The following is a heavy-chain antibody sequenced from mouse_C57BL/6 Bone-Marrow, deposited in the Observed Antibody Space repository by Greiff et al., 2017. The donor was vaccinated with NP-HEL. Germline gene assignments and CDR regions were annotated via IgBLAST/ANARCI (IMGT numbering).Heavy chain of an antibody. CDR2: INPNNGGT. CDR3: ARVYYYGSSPFYAMDY. J-gene: IGHJ4*01. D-gene: IGHD1-1*01. V-gene: IGHV1-26*01. Sequence: EVQLQQSGPELVKPGASVKISCKASGYTFTDYYMNWVKQSHGKSLEWIGDINPNNGGTSYNQKFKGKATLTVDKSSSTAYMELRSLTSEDSAVYYCARVYYYGSSPFYAMDYWGQGTSVTVSS. CDR1: GYTFTDYY.